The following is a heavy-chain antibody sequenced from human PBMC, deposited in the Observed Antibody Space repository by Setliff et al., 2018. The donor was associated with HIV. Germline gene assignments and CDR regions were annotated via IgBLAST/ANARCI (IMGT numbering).Heavy chain of an antibody. CDR1: GFTFSTYA. V-gene: IGHV3-23*01. D-gene: IGHD2-21*01. CDR3: ERDPQRGDGYSFDY. J-gene: IGHJ4*02. Sequence: PGGSLRLSCAASGFTFSTYAMGWVRQAPGKGLEWVSTVGAVGAPTHYAESVKGRFTISKDNSRDTLYLQMNSLTAEDTAVHYCERDPQRGDGYSFDYWGQGTLVTVSS. CDR2: VGAVGAPT.